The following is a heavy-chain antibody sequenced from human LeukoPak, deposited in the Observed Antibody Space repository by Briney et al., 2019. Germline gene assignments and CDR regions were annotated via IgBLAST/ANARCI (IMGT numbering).Heavy chain of an antibody. CDR2: ISSSGADT. CDR1: GFTFTTYA. J-gene: IGHJ4*02. Sequence: GGSLRLSCAASGFTFTTYAMNWVRQSPGKGLEWVSTISSSGADTYYADSVKGRFTISRDNSKNTLYLQMNSLRAEDTAVYYCAKDLWDRYYYDSSGYYPAPSDYWGQGTLVTVSS. V-gene: IGHV3-23*01. CDR3: AKDLWDRYYYDSSGYYPAPSDY. D-gene: IGHD3-22*01.